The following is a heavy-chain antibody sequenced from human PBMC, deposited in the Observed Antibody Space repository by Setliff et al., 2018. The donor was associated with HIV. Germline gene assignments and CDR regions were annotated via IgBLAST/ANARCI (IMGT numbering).Heavy chain of an antibody. J-gene: IGHJ2*01. CDR3: ARDRDRQFNWYLDL. CDR1: GFTFNSYW. CDR2: IKRDGSEK. V-gene: IGHV3-7*01. Sequence: PGGSLRLSCAASGFTFNSYWMSWVRQAPGKGLEWVANIKRDGSEKDYADSVKGRFTISRDNTENSVHLKMNSLRAEDTAVYYCARDRDRQFNWYLDLWGRGTLVTVSS.